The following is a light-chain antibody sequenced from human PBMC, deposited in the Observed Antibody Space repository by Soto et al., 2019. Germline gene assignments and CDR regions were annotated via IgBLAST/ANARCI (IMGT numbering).Light chain of an antibody. J-gene: IGLJ2*01. CDR2: AVS. CDR1: SSDVGAYNY. V-gene: IGLV2-14*01. CDR3: CSYGGRILVI. Sequence: QSVLTQPASVSGSPGQSITISCTGTSSDVGAYNYVSWYQQYPGKAPRLLIYAVSNRPSGVSERFSGSKSGNTASLTISGLQAEDEADYYCCSYGGRILVIFGEGTQLTVL.